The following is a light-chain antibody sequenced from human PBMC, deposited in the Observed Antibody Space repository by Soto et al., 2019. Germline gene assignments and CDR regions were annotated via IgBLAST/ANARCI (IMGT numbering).Light chain of an antibody. CDR3: QQYGSSLRT. V-gene: IGKV3-20*01. Sequence: EIVLTQSPGTLSLSPGERATLSCRASQSVSSSYLAWYQQKPGQAPRLLIYGASSRATGIPDRFSGSGSGTHFTLTISRLEPEDFAVYYCQQYGSSLRTFGQGTNVEIK. CDR2: GAS. CDR1: QSVSSSY. J-gene: IGKJ1*01.